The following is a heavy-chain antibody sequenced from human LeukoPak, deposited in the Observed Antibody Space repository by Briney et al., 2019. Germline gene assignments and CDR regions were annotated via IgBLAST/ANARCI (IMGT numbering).Heavy chain of an antibody. J-gene: IGHJ2*01. D-gene: IGHD4-17*01. CDR3: ARDLRGVDYGDYVSQTWYFDL. Sequence: PGGSLRLSCGASGFTFNDYGMSWVRQAPGKGLEWVSGIKWNGGSTGYADSLKGRFTISRDNAKNSLYLQMNSLRAEDTALYYCARDLRGVDYGDYVSQTWYFDLWGRGTLVTVSS. CDR1: GFTFNDYG. V-gene: IGHV3-20*04. CDR2: IKWNGGST.